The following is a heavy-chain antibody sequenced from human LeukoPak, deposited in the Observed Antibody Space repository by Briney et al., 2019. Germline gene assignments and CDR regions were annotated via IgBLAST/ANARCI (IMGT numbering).Heavy chain of an antibody. CDR2: ISWNSGSI. J-gene: IGHJ4*02. V-gene: IGHV3-9*01. D-gene: IGHD5-18*01. CDR1: GFTFDDYA. CDR3: AKEDPGYSYGPFDY. Sequence: PGGSLRLSCAASGFTFDDYAMHWVRQAPGKGLEWVSGISWNSGSIGYADSVKGRFTISRDNAKNSLYLQMNSLRAEDTALYYCAKEDPGYSYGPFDYWGQGTLVTVSS.